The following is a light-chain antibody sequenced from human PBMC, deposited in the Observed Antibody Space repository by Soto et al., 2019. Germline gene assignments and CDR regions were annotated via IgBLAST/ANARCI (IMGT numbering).Light chain of an antibody. CDR2: DVS. V-gene: IGLV2-11*01. CDR1: SSDVGGYNY. Sequence: QSVLTQPRSVSGSPGHSVTISCTGTSSDVGGYNYVSWYQQHPGKAPKLMIYDVSKRPSGVPDRFSGSKSGNTASLTISGLQAEDEADYYCCSYAGSYTLPFGTGTKVTVL. J-gene: IGLJ1*01. CDR3: CSYAGSYTLP.